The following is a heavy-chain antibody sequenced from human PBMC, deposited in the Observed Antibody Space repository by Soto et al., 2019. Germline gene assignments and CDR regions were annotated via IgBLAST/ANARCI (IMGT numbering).Heavy chain of an antibody. Sequence: SETLSLTCAVSGYSISSSNWWGWIRQPPGKGLEWIGYIYYSGTTYYNPSLKSRVTMSVDTSKNQFSLKLTSVTAVDTAVYYCASDGSGTRTFDYWGQGTLVT. V-gene: IGHV4-28*03. CDR1: GYSISSSNW. CDR3: ASDGSGTRTFDY. CDR2: IYYSGTT. J-gene: IGHJ4*02. D-gene: IGHD3-10*01.